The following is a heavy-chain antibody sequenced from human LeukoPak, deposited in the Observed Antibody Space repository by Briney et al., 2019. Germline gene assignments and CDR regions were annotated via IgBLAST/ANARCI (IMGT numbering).Heavy chain of an antibody. D-gene: IGHD2-15*01. CDR1: GGSISSSSYY. CDR2: IYYSGST. Sequence: SETLSLTRTVSGGSISSSSYYWGWIRQPPGKGLEWIGSIYYSGSTYYNPSLKSRVTISVDTSKNQFSLELSSVTAADTAVYYCAGIVVVAATPSDGMDVWGQGTTVTVSS. CDR3: AGIVVVAATPSDGMDV. J-gene: IGHJ6*02. V-gene: IGHV4-39*01.